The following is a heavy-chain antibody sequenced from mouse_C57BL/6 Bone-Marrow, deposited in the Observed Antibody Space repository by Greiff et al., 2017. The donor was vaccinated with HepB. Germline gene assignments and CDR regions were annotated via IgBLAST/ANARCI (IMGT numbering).Heavy chain of an antibody. V-gene: IGHV8-8*01. J-gene: IGHJ3*01. CDR3: ARMDPIYYDYDGFAY. CDR2: IWWDDDK. CDR1: GFSLSTFGMG. D-gene: IGHD2-4*01. Sequence: QVQLKESGPGILQPSQTLSLTCSFSGFSLSTFGMGVGWIRQPSGKGLEWLAHIWWDDDKYYNPALKSRLTISKDTSKNQVFLKIANVDTADTATYYCARMDPIYYDYDGFAYWGQGTLVTVSA.